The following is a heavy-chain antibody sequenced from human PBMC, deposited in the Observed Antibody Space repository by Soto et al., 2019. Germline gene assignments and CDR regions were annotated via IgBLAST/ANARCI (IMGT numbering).Heavy chain of an antibody. J-gene: IGHJ4*02. CDR2: ISSSSSTI. Sequence: GGSLRLSCAASGFTFGSYSMNWVRQAPGKGLEWVSYISSSSSTIYYADSVKGRFTISRDNAKNSLYLQMNSLRDEDTAVYYCARVAGLSGGSSWSPIDYWGQGTLVTVSS. CDR1: GFTFGSYS. D-gene: IGHD6-13*01. CDR3: ARVAGLSGGSSWSPIDY. V-gene: IGHV3-48*02.